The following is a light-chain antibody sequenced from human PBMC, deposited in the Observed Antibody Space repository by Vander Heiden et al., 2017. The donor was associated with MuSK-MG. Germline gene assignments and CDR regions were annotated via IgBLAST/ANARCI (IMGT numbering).Light chain of an antibody. Sequence: DIQMTQSPSSLSASVGDRVTITCRASQSISTYLNWYQQKPRKAPKLLIYAASSLHSGVPSRFSGSGSETEFTLTITRLQAEDSGSYYCQQSDRTPYNFGQGTKMDIK. V-gene: IGKV1-39*01. CDR2: AAS. CDR1: QSISTY. CDR3: QQSDRTPYN. J-gene: IGKJ2*01.